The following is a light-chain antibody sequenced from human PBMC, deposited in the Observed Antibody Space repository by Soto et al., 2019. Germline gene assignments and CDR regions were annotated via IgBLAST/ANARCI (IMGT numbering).Light chain of an antibody. Sequence: QSALTQPASESGSPGQSITISCTGTSSDIGAFTFVSWYQQHPGKVPKLMIFDVNRRPSGVSDRFSGSKSGNTASLTISGLQAEDEGDYYCSSYTSSSTHVFGSGTKLTVL. V-gene: IGLV2-14*03. CDR3: SSYTSSSTHV. J-gene: IGLJ1*01. CDR2: DVN. CDR1: SSDIGAFTF.